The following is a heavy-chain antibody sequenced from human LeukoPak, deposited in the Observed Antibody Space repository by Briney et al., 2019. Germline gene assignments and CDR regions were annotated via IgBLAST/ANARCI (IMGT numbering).Heavy chain of an antibody. Sequence: GASVKVSCKASVGTFSSYTISWVRQAPGQGLEWMGRIIPILGIANYAQKFQGRVTITADKSTSTAYMELSSLRSEDTAVYYCARDRSQGYYDSSGYSIDYWGQGTLVTVSS. J-gene: IGHJ4*02. V-gene: IGHV1-69*04. D-gene: IGHD3-22*01. CDR3: ARDRSQGYYDSSGYSIDY. CDR2: IIPILGIA. CDR1: VGTFSSYT.